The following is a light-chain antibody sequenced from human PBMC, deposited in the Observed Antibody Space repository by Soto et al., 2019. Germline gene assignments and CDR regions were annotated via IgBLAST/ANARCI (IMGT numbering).Light chain of an antibody. J-gene: IGKJ1*01. CDR2: AAS. CDR1: QSVSSSY. V-gene: IGKV3-20*01. Sequence: EIVLTQSPGTLSLSRGERVTLSCWASQSVSSSYLAWYQQKPGQAPRLLIYAASSRATGVPDRFSGSGSGTDFTLTINRLEPEDFAVYYCQQYGSSRWTFGQGTKVEIK. CDR3: QQYGSSRWT.